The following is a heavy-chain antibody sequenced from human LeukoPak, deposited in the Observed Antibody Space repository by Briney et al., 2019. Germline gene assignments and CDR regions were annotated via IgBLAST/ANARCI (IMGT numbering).Heavy chain of an antibody. CDR3: AKGSSGYFVDL. V-gene: IGHV3-30*18. CDR1: GFTFSSYG. D-gene: IGHD3-22*01. J-gene: IGHJ5*02. CDR2: ISYDGSNK. Sequence: PGRSLRLSCAASGFTFSSYGMHWVRQALGKGLEWVAVISYDGSNKYYADSVKGRFTISRDNSKNTLYLQMNSLRAEDTALYYCAKGSSGYFVDLWGQGTPVTVSS.